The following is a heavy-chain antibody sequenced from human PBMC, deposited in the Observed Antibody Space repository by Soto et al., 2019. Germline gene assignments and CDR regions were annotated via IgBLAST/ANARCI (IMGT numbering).Heavy chain of an antibody. J-gene: IGHJ4*02. D-gene: IGHD6-25*01. CDR2: MNPSYGKA. V-gene: IGHV1-8*01. CDR3: ARRKERSGPNYFDS. CDR1: GDTFIKYD. Sequence: ASVKVSCKASGDTFIKYDINWVRQATGQGLEWMGWMNPSYGKASYAQNFRGRGTMTRNTSKSTAYMELSGLRYEDTAVHYCARRKERSGPNYFDSLAQPPLVTVSS.